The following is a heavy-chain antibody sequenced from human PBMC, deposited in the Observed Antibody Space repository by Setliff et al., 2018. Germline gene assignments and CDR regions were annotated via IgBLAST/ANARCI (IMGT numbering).Heavy chain of an antibody. Sequence: GSLRLSCAASGFTFSDYYMSSIRQAPGKGLEWVSYISSSGGSTYYADSVKGRFTISRDNSKNTLYLQMNSLRAEDTAVYYCAKGLRIAAAWGQGTLVTVSS. D-gene: IGHD6-13*01. CDR2: ISSSGGST. CDR3: AKGLRIAAA. V-gene: IGHV3-23*01. CDR1: GFTFSDYY. J-gene: IGHJ4*02.